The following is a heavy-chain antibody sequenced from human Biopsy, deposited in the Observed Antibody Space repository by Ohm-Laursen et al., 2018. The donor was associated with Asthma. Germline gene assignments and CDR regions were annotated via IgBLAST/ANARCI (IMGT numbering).Heavy chain of an antibody. Sequence: SLRLSCAAPGFTFSDYYMSWIRQAPGKGLEWISCINGKSNSIEYADSVKGRFTISRGNAKNSLYLQMNSLRAEDTAVYYCARDSYSSGLYDDFESWGQGTLVTVSS. CDR2: INGKSNSI. CDR1: GFTFSDYY. J-gene: IGHJ4*02. CDR3: ARDSYSSGLYDDFES. V-gene: IGHV3-11*01. D-gene: IGHD6-19*01.